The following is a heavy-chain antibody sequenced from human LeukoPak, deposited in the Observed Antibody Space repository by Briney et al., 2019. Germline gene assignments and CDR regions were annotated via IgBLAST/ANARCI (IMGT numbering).Heavy chain of an antibody. V-gene: IGHV1-18*01. Sequence: ASVKVSCKASGSTFTSYVISWVRRAPGQGLEWMGWISAYNGNTNYAQKLQGRVTMTTDTSTSTAYMELRSLRSDDTAVYYCAREEWELLRAFDIWGQGTMVTVSS. CDR1: GSTFTSYV. D-gene: IGHD1-26*01. J-gene: IGHJ3*02. CDR2: ISAYNGNT. CDR3: AREEWELLRAFDI.